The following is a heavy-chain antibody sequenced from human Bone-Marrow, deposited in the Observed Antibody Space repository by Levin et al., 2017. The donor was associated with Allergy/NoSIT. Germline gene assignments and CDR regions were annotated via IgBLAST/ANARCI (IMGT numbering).Heavy chain of an antibody. J-gene: IGHJ6*03. V-gene: IGHV3-23*01. D-gene: IGHD1-14*01. CDR1: GFTFSNYA. CDR3: AKANPDQNRFYYYMDV. CDR2: ISGDGFYR. Sequence: GGSLRLSCAASGFTFSNYAVSWVRQAPGKGLEWVSTISGDGFYRYYADSVKGRFIVSRDNSKNTLYLHMSSLRAEDTALYYCAKANPDQNRFYYYMDVWGKGTTVTVTS.